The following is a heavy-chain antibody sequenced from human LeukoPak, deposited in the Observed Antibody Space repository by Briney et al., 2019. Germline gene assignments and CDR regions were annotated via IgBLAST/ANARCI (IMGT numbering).Heavy chain of an antibody. CDR3: AREAGTTSGELDY. J-gene: IGHJ4*02. Sequence: GGSLRLPCAASGFTFSSYSMNWVRQAPGKGLEWVSSISSSSSYIYYADSVKGRFTISRDNAKNSLYLQMNSLRAEDTAVYYCAREAGTTSGELDYWGQGTLVTASS. V-gene: IGHV3-21*01. CDR1: GFTFSSYS. D-gene: IGHD1-7*01. CDR2: ISSSSSYI.